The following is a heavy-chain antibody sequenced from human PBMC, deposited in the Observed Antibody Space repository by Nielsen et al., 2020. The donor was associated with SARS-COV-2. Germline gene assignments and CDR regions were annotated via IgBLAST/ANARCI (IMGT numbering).Heavy chain of an antibody. CDR1: GYTFTSYA. Sequence: ASVKVSCKASGYTFTSYAMHWVRQAPGQRLEWMGWINAGNGNTKYSQKFQGRVTITRNTSASTAYMELSSLRSEDTAVYYCARVKDCSSPSCYSFDYWGQGTLVTVSS. J-gene: IGHJ4*02. CDR2: INAGNGNT. D-gene: IGHD2-2*01. V-gene: IGHV1-3*01. CDR3: ARVKDCSSPSCYSFDY.